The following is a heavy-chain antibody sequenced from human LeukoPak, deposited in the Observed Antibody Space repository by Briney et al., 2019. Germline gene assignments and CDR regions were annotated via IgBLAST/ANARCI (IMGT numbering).Heavy chain of an antibody. V-gene: IGHV3-30*02. D-gene: IGHD2-2*01. CDR2: VRSDGGSE. CDR3: AKDRYSTSSTFTINPFDY. J-gene: IGHJ4*02. CDR1: GFTFNGYG. Sequence: GGSLRLSCATSGFTFNGYGMNWVRQAPGKGLEWVAFVRSDGGSEYYADSVKGRFSISRDNSKRTVDLQMNSLRLEDTAIYYCAKDRYSTSSTFTINPFDYWGQGILVTVSS.